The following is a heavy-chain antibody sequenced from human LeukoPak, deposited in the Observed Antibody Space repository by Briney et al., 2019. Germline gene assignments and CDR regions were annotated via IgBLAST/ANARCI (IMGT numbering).Heavy chain of an antibody. Sequence: SETLSLTCTVSGDSISNYYWSWIRQSPGKGLEWIGYIYYSGSTNYNPSLKSRVTISVDTSKNQFSLKLSSVTAADTAVHYCARETCSGGSCFQFDFWGQGTLVTVTS. V-gene: IGHV4-59*01. D-gene: IGHD2-15*01. J-gene: IGHJ4*02. CDR1: GDSISNYY. CDR2: IYYSGST. CDR3: ARETCSGGSCFQFDF.